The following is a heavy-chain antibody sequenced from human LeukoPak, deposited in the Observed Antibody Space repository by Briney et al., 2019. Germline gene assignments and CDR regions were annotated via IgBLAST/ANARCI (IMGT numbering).Heavy chain of an antibody. CDR3: ARAYRWLNYYYMDV. CDR1: GGSISNYY. J-gene: IGHJ6*03. CDR2: IYYSVST. D-gene: IGHD5-18*01. Sequence: PSETLSLTCTVSGGSISNYYWSWIRQPPGKGLEWIGYIYYSVSTNYNPSLKSRVTISVDTSKNQFSLKLSSVTAADTAVYYCARAYRWLNYYYMDVWGKGTTVTVSS. V-gene: IGHV4-59*01.